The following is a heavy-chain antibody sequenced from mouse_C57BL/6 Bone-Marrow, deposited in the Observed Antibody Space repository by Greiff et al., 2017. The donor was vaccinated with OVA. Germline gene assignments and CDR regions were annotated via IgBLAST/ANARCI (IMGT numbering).Heavy chain of an antibody. CDR3: AKGGQLRLRN. D-gene: IGHD3-2*02. CDR2: IWRGGSS. Sequence: VQGVESGPGLVQPSQSLSITCTVSGFSLPSYGVHWVRQSPGTGLEWLGVIWRGGSSDYNEAFLSSLSITKANSTSQVVFKMHSLQTDDTSIYYCAKGGQLRLRNWGQGTLVTVSA. CDR1: GFSLPSYG. J-gene: IGHJ3*01. V-gene: IGHV2-5*01.